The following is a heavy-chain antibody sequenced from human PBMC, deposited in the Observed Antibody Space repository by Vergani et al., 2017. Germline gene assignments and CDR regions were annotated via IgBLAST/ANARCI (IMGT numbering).Heavy chain of an antibody. V-gene: IGHV3-9*01. D-gene: IGHD4-11*01. Sequence: EVQLVESGGGLLQPGRSLRLSCAASGFTFNEFAMHWLRQAPGKGLEWVAGISWNGGIILYADSVKGRFNVSRDNGKKSLDLQMNDLRLEDTAFYYCAKAGFDSPYSMSPFFEYWGQGLLVTVSS. CDR1: GFTFNEFA. CDR3: AKAGFDSPYSMSPFFEY. J-gene: IGHJ4*02. CDR2: ISWNGGII.